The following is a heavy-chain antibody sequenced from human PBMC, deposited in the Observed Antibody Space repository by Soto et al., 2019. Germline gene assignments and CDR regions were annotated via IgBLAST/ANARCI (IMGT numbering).Heavy chain of an antibody. V-gene: IGHV3-30-3*01. D-gene: IGHD3-22*01. CDR3: TTDSYSTMIVVRFDY. Sequence: GGSPTLSCSSSGVTFSSYAMHCARHAPGKGLEWVAVISYDGSNKYYADSVKGRFTISRDNSKNTLYLQMNSLKTEDTGIYYCTTDSYSTMIVVRFDYWGHGTLVTVSS. CDR1: GVTFSSYA. CDR2: ISYDGSNK. J-gene: IGHJ4*01.